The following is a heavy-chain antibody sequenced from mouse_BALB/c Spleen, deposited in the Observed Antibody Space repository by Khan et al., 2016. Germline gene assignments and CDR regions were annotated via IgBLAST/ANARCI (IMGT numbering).Heavy chain of an antibody. CDR2: INTSTGEP. D-gene: IGHD3-1*01. J-gene: IGHJ3*01. Sequence: QIQLVQSGPELKKPGETVKISCKASGYTFTNYGMNWVKQAPGKGLKWMGWINTSTGEPTYAEEFKGRVAFSLETSASTAYLQINNLKSEDTATYVCATTARATFAYWGQGTLVTVSA. V-gene: IGHV9-3*02. CDR3: ATTARATFAY. CDR1: GYTFTNYG.